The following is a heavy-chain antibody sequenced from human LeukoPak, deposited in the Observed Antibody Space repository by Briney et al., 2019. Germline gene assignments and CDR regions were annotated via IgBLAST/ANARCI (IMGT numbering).Heavy chain of an antibody. J-gene: IGHJ5*02. CDR3: AKESSSSWYVGWFDP. Sequence: GGSLRLSCAASGFTFSSYAMSWVRQAPGKGLEWVSAISGSGGNTYYADSVKGRFTISRDNSKNTLYLQMNSLRAEDTAVYYCAKESSSSWYVGWFDPWGQGTLVTVSS. CDR1: GFTFSSYA. D-gene: IGHD6-13*01. CDR2: ISGSGGNT. V-gene: IGHV3-23*01.